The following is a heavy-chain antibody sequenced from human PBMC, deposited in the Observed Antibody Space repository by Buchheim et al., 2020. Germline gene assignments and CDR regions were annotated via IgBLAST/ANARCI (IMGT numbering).Heavy chain of an antibody. CDR2: IYYSGST. D-gene: IGHD1-26*01. V-gene: IGHV4-39*01. Sequence: QLQLQESGPGLVKPSETLSLTCTVSGGSISSSSYYWGWIRQPPGQGLEWIGSIYYSGSTYYNPSLKSRITISVATSKNPFSRKLSCVTAADTAVYSCARHWVWGGSYVIDYWGQGTL. J-gene: IGHJ4*02. CDR1: GGSISSSSYY. CDR3: ARHWVWGGSYVIDY.